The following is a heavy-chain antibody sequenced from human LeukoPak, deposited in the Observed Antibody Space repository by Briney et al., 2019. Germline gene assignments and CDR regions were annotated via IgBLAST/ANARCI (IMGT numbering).Heavy chain of an antibody. D-gene: IGHD2-15*01. CDR1: GGSFSGYY. CDR2: IKHSGST. J-gene: IGHJ4*02. V-gene: IGHV4-34*01. Sequence: SETLSLTCAVYGGSFSGYYWSWIRQPPGKGLEWIGEIKHSGSTNYNPSLKSRVTISVDTPKNQFSLKLSSVTAADTAVYYCARGRRLLALDYWGQGTLVTVSS. CDR3: ARGRRLLALDY.